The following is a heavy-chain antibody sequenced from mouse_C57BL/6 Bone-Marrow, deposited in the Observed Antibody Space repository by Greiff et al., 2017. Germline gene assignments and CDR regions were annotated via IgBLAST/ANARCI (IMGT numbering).Heavy chain of an antibody. Sequence: QVQLQQSGAELVKPGASVKLSCKASGYTFTSYWMHWVKQRPGQGLEWIGMIHPNSGSTNYNAKFKSKATLPADKSSSTAYMQLSSLTSEDSAIYSCARWLLLYWGQGTTLTVSS. CDR3: ARWLLLY. D-gene: IGHD2-2*01. CDR1: GYTFTSYW. J-gene: IGHJ2*01. V-gene: IGHV1-64*01. CDR2: IHPNSGST.